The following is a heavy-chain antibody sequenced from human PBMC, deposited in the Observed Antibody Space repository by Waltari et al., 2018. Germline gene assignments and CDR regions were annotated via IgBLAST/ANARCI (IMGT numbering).Heavy chain of an antibody. V-gene: IGHV4-59*01. CDR3: ARGVAPPTRPWELLFDY. CDR2: IYYSGST. CDR1: GGSISSYY. Sequence: QVQLQESGPGLVKPSETLSLTCTVSGGSISSYYWSWIRQPPGKGLEWIGYIYYSGSTNYNPSLKSRVTISVDTSKNQFSLKLSSVTAADTAVYYCARGVAPPTRPWELLFDYWGQGTLVTVSS. J-gene: IGHJ4*02. D-gene: IGHD1-26*01.